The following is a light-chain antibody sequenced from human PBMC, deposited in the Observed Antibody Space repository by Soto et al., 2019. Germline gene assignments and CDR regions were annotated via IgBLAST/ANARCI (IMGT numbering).Light chain of an antibody. CDR3: QQWIRWT. V-gene: IGKV3-15*01. Sequence: EIVMTQSPDTLSVSPGDRATLSCRASESVGTNVAWFQQRPGQAPRLLIYGASTRVAGIPARFSGSGSETEFTLTISSLQSEDFAIYHCQQWIRWTFVQGTRLELK. CDR1: ESVGTN. CDR2: GAS. J-gene: IGKJ1*01.